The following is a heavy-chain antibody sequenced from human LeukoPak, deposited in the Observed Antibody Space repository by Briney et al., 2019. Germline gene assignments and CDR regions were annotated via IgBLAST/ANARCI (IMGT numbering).Heavy chain of an antibody. CDR1: GFTFSNYW. V-gene: IGHV3-7*01. CDR2: IKKDGSEK. CDR3: VREGGSGWYSGWFDP. Sequence: GGSLRLSCAASGFTFSNYWMSWVRQAPGKGLEWVANIKKDGSEKKYVDSVKGRFTISRDNAENSLHLQMNSLRAEDTAVYYCVREGGSGWYSGWFDPWGQGILVTVSS. D-gene: IGHD6-19*01. J-gene: IGHJ5*02.